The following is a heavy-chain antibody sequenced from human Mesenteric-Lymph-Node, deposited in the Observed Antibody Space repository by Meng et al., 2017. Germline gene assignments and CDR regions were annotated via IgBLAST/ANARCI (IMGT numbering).Heavy chain of an antibody. CDR1: GGSTSSYY. Sequence: SETLSLTCTVSGGSTSSYYWSWIRQPPGKGLEWIGYIYYSGSTNYNPSLKSRVTISVDTSKNQFSLKLSSVTAADTAVYYCAGVYDYDSSGYGVVPSPYFDYWGQGTLVTVSS. CDR3: AGVYDYDSSGYGVVPSPYFDY. J-gene: IGHJ4*02. D-gene: IGHD3-22*01. CDR2: IYYSGST. V-gene: IGHV4-59*01.